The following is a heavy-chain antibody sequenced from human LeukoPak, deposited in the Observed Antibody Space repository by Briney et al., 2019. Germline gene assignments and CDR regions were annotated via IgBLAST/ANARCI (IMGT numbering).Heavy chain of an antibody. Sequence: GGSLRLSCAASGFTFSSYAMHWVRQAPGKGLEWVAVISYDGSNKYYADSVKGRFTISRDNSKNTLYLQMNSLRAEDTAVYYCARDPGDYWGQGTLVTVSS. J-gene: IGHJ4*02. CDR1: GFTFSSYA. CDR3: ARDPGDY. V-gene: IGHV3-30-3*01. CDR2: ISYDGSNK.